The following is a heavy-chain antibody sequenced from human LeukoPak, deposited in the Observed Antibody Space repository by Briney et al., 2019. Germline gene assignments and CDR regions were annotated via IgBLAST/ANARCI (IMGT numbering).Heavy chain of an antibody. CDR3: ARGRRGLGYYGSGSPFDY. Sequence: PGGSLRLSCAASGFTFNDYSMNWVRQAPGKGLEWVSYISSSSSTIYYADSVKGRFTIPRDNAKNSLYLQMNSLRAEDTAVYYCARGRRGLGYYGSGSPFDYWGQGTLVTVSS. CDR1: GFTFNDYS. J-gene: IGHJ4*02. CDR2: ISSSSSTI. V-gene: IGHV3-48*04. D-gene: IGHD3-10*01.